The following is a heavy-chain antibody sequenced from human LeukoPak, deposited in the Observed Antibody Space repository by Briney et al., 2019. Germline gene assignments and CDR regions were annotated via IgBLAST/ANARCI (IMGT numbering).Heavy chain of an antibody. V-gene: IGHV3-30-3*01. CDR2: ISYDRSNK. D-gene: IGHD6-13*01. Sequence: TGRSLRLSCAASGFTFSSYAMHWVRQAPGKGLEWVAVISYDRSNKYYADSVKGRLTISRDNSKNTLYLQLNSLRDADTGRYYCARENVAAAGTDFDYWGQGTLVTVSS. CDR1: GFTFSSYA. CDR3: ARENVAAAGTDFDY. J-gene: IGHJ4*02.